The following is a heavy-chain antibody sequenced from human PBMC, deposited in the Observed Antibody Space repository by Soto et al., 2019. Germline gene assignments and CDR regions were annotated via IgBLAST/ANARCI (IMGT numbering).Heavy chain of an antibody. D-gene: IGHD3-10*01. V-gene: IGHV4-59*08. CDR2: IYYGGGT. CDR3: ARAQGSGFLVS. Sequence: SETLSLTCTVSGGSISSYYWNWIRQPPGKGLEWIGDIYYGGGTNYNPSLKSRVTLSVDTSKNQFSLKLSSVTAADTAVYYCARAQGSGFLVSWGQGTLVTVSS. J-gene: IGHJ4*02. CDR1: GGSISSYY.